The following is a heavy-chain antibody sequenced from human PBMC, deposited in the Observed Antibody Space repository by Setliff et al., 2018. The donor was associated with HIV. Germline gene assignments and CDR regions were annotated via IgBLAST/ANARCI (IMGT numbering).Heavy chain of an antibody. CDR2: IYSSGST. V-gene: IGHV4-61*02. Sequence: SETLSLTCTVSGGSLSSGYYYWSWVRQPAGKGLEWIGRIYSSGSTNYNPSLKSRVTISVDTSKNQFSLKLRSVTAADTAVYYCARQWRDQYNSGVSTEYFQHWGLGTLVTVSS. CDR3: ARQWRDQYNSGVSTEYFQH. D-gene: IGHD3-22*01. CDR1: GGSLSSGYYY. J-gene: IGHJ1*01.